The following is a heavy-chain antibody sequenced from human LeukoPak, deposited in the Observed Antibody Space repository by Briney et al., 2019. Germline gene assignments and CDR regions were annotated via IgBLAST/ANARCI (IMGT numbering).Heavy chain of an antibody. D-gene: IGHD6-13*01. V-gene: IGHV3-23*01. J-gene: IGHJ4*02. CDR2: ISGNGGRT. CDR1: GFTFSNDA. CDR3: AKSGADYGSWFLLLFDY. Sequence: GGSLRLSCAASGFTFSNDAMNWVRQAPGKGLEWVSGISGNGGRTYYADSVQGRFTISRDNSRNTLYLQMNSLRAEDTAVYYCAKSGADYGSWFLLLFDYWGQGTLVTVSS.